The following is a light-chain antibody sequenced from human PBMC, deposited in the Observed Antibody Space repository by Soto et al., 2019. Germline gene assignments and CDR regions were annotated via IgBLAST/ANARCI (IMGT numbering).Light chain of an antibody. CDR3: SSYTSTSTLYV. J-gene: IGLJ1*01. CDR1: SSDFGGYNY. CDR2: DVA. V-gene: IGLV2-14*03. Sequence: QSVLTQPASVSGSPGQSITISCTGTSSDFGGYNYVSWYRQHPGKAPELMIHDVANRPSGVSDRFSGSKSGNTASLTISGLQTEDEADYYCSSYTSTSTLYVFGTGTKVTVL.